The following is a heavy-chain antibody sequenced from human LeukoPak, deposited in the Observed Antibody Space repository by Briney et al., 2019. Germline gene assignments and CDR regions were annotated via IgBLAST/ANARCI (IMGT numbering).Heavy chain of an antibody. Sequence: GESLKISCKGSGYSFTSYWIGWVRQMPGKGLEWMGIIYPGDSDTRYSPSSQGQVTISADKSISTAYLQWSSLKASDTAMYHCARRQGCSSTSCPPDYWGQGTLVTVSP. CDR2: IYPGDSDT. CDR3: ARRQGCSSTSCPPDY. V-gene: IGHV5-51*01. J-gene: IGHJ4*02. CDR1: GYSFTSYW. D-gene: IGHD2-2*01.